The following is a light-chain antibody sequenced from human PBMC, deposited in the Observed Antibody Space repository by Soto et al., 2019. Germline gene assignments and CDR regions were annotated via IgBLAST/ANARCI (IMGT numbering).Light chain of an antibody. Sequence: DIQLTQSPSSLSASVGERVTIACRESQSITSYLNWYQQKPGRAPTLLIYAASTLQNGVPSRFSGSGSGTDFTLTISGLQPEDFATYYCQQSFTTLTYTFGQGTRLEVK. CDR1: QSITSY. J-gene: IGKJ2*01. CDR2: AAS. V-gene: IGKV1-39*01. CDR3: QQSFTTLTYT.